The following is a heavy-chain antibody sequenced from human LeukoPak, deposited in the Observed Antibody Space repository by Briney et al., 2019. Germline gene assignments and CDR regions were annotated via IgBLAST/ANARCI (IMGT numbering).Heavy chain of an antibody. Sequence: GGSLRLSCAASGFTFNSYGMHWVRQAPGKGLEWVAVISYDGSNKYYADSVKGRFTISRDNSKNTLYLQMNSLRAEDTAVYYCAKERLYSSSWYPTNWFDPWGQGTLVTVSS. CDR1: GFTFNSYG. V-gene: IGHV3-30*18. D-gene: IGHD6-13*01. J-gene: IGHJ5*02. CDR3: AKERLYSSSWYPTNWFDP. CDR2: ISYDGSNK.